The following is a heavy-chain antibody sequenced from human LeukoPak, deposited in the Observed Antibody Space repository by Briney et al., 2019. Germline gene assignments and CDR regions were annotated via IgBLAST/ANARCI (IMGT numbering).Heavy chain of an antibody. V-gene: IGHV3-7*01. D-gene: IGHD3-10*01. Sequence: GGSLRLSCVVSGFTFSSYSMIWVRQAPGKGLQWLANMKKEGSETKYVDFVKGRFTISRDNAKNSLYLQMNSLRAEDTAVYYCGRHRSGSGTYFIDYWGQGTPVRVSS. CDR2: MKKEGSET. CDR1: GFTFSSYS. J-gene: IGHJ4*02. CDR3: GRHRSGSGTYFIDY.